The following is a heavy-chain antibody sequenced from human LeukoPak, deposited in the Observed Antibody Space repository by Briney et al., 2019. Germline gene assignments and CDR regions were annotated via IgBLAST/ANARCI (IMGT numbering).Heavy chain of an antibody. CDR3: TTGDYDYGDYVDY. D-gene: IGHD4-17*01. V-gene: IGHV3-15*01. CDR1: GFTFSNAW. Sequence: GGSLRLSCAASGFTFSNAWMSWVRQAPGKGLEWVGRIKSKTDGGTTDYAAPVKGRFTISRDDSKNTLYLQMNSLKTEDTAVYYCTTGDYDYGDYVDYWGQGTLVTVSS. J-gene: IGHJ4*02. CDR2: IKSKTDGGTT.